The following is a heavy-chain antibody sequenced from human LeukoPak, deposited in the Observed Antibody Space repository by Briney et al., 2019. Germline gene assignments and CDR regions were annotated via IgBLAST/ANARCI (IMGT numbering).Heavy chain of an antibody. J-gene: IGHJ3*02. D-gene: IGHD1-1*01. CDR2: INPNSGGT. V-gene: IGHV1-2*04. CDR1: GYTFAGYY. Sequence: ASVKVSCKASGYTFAGYYMHWVRQAPGQGLEWMGWINPNSGGTNYAQKFQGWVTMTRDTSISTAYMELSRLRSDDTAVYYCARGGRGTTGAFDIWGQGTMVTVSS. CDR3: ARGGRGTTGAFDI.